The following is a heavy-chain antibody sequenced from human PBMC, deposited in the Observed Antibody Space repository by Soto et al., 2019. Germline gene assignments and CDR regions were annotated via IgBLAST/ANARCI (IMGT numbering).Heavy chain of an antibody. V-gene: IGHV3-7*01. Sequence: GGSLRLSCAASGFTFSNYAMSWVRQAPGKGLEWVATIKQDGSEKYYVDSVKGRFTISRDNAKNSLYLQMNSLRAEDTAVYYCARDPTVYQFDYWGQGTLVTVSS. CDR3: ARDPTVYQFDY. CDR1: GFTFSNYA. CDR2: IKQDGSEK. J-gene: IGHJ4*02. D-gene: IGHD2-2*01.